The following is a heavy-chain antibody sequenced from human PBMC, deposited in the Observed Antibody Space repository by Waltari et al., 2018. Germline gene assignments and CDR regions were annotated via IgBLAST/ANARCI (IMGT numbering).Heavy chain of an antibody. D-gene: IGHD2-15*01. J-gene: IGHJ5*02. CDR2: SYYSGST. Sequence: QVQLQESGPGLVKPSETLSLTCTVSGASFSNYYWSWIRQSPGKGLEWIGYSYYSGSTNYNPSLKSRVTISLDTSKNQFSLKLTSATATDTAVYYCARGRGGGGSSNNWFDPWGLGTLVTVSS. CDR1: GASFSNYY. CDR3: ARGRGGGGSSNNWFDP. V-gene: IGHV4-59*01.